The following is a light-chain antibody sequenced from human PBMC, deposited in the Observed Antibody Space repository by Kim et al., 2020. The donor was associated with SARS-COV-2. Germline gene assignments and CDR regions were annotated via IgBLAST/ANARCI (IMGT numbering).Light chain of an antibody. CDR3: QQGHSFPLT. Sequence: DIQMTQSPSSVSAFVGDRVTITCRASHNINNWLAWYQQKPGRARKLLIYDASAVQSGVPSRFSGSGSGTDFTLTITTLQPEDCATYYCQQGHSFPLTFGGGTKVDIK. CDR2: DAS. V-gene: IGKV1-12*01. CDR1: HNINNW. J-gene: IGKJ4*01.